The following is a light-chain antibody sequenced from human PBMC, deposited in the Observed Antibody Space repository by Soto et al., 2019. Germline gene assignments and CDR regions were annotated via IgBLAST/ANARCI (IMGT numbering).Light chain of an antibody. CDR3: QQLNSYPLT. CDR2: GAS. Sequence: DIQLTQSPSFLSASVGDRVTITCRASLDISSYLAWYQQKPGKAPKLLIYGASTLQSGVPSRFSGSGSGTEFTLTISSLQPEDFATYYCQQLNSYPLTFGGGTKVEIK. CDR1: LDISSY. J-gene: IGKJ4*01. V-gene: IGKV1-9*01.